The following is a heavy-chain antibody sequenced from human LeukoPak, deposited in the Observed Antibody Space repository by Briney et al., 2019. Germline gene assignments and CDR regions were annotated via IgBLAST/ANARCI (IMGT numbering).Heavy chain of an antibody. CDR2: ISSSSSTI. D-gene: IGHD5-18*01. CDR1: GFTLSSYS. CDR3: ARDGPLRGYSYGHDC. J-gene: IGHJ4*02. Sequence: GGSLRLSCAASGFTLSSYSMNWVRQAPGKGLEWVSYISSSSSTIYYADSVKGRFTISRDNAKNSLYLQMNSLRAEDTAVYYCARDGPLRGYSYGHDCWGQGTLVTVSS. V-gene: IGHV3-48*01.